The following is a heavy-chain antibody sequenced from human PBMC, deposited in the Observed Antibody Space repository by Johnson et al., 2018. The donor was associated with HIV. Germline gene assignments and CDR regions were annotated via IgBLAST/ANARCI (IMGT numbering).Heavy chain of an antibody. D-gene: IGHD6-13*01. V-gene: IGHV3-48*01. Sequence: VQLVESGGGLIQPGGSLRLSCAASGFTFSNYAMHWVRQAPGKGLEWVSYISSSGSTIYYADSVKGRFTISRDNSKNTVYLQMNSLRAEDTAMYYCARGRKDIAAVDGLDNDGFDVWGQGTMVTVSS. CDR2: ISSSGSTI. CDR3: ARGRKDIAAVDGLDNDGFDV. CDR1: GFTFSNYA. J-gene: IGHJ3*01.